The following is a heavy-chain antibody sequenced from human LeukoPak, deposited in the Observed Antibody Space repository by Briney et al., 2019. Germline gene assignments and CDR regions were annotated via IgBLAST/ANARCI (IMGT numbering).Heavy chain of an antibody. V-gene: IGHV4-39*01. CDR2: IYYSGST. CDR1: GGSISSSSYY. J-gene: IGHJ3*02. Sequence: SETLSLTCTVSGGSISSSSYYWGWIRQPPGKGLEWIGSIYYSGSTYYNPSLKSRVTISVDTSKNQFSLKLSSVTAADTAVYYCARLAGVTHDAFDIWGQGTMVTVSS. D-gene: IGHD4-23*01. CDR3: ARLAGVTHDAFDI.